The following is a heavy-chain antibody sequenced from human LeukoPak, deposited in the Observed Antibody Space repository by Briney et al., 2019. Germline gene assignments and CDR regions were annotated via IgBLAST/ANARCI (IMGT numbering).Heavy chain of an antibody. V-gene: IGHV4-61*08. Sequence: SETLSLTCTVSGGSISSGGYYWSWIRQPPGKGLEWIGYIYYSGSTNYNPSLKSRVTISVDTSKNQFSLKPSSVTAADTAVYYCARVVSVDTAMVIEDYFDYWGQGTLVTVSS. CDR2: IYYSGST. D-gene: IGHD5-18*01. CDR3: ARVVSVDTAMVIEDYFDY. CDR1: GGSISSGGYY. J-gene: IGHJ4*02.